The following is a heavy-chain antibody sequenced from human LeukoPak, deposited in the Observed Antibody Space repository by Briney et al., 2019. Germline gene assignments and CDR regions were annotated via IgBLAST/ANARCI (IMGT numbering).Heavy chain of an antibody. D-gene: IGHD3-9*01. J-gene: IGHJ4*02. CDR2: ISWNSGSI. CDR3: AKDLDYDILTGYPDG. CDR1: GFTFYDFA. Sequence: GGSLRLSCAASGFTFYDFATHGGPDAPGGGGGGGSGISWNSGSIGYADSVKGRFTISRDNAKNSLYLQMNSLRAEDTALYYCAKDLDYDILTGYPDGWGQGTLVTVSS. V-gene: IGHV3-9*01.